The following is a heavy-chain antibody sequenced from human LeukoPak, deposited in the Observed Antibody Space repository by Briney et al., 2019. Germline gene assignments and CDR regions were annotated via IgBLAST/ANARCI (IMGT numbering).Heavy chain of an antibody. CDR2: IHYSGSS. V-gene: IGHV4-59*08. Sequence: SETLSLACSVSGDSISNFYWNWIRQPPGKRLEWIGNIHYSGSSNYNPSLQSRVTMSIDTSRNQLFLKLTSVTAADTAVYYCALAPNSNWFDFWGQGTLVTVSS. CDR1: GDSISNFY. CDR3: ALAPNSNWFDF. J-gene: IGHJ5*01. D-gene: IGHD2-8*01.